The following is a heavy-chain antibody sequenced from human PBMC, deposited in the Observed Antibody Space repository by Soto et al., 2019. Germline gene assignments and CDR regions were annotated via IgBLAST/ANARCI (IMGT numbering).Heavy chain of an antibody. CDR1: GYTFTSYG. J-gene: IGHJ4*02. CDR2: ISAYDGNT. Sequence: ASVKVSCKASGYTFTSYGISWVRQAPGQGLEWMGWISAYDGNTNYAQKLQGRVTMTTDTSTSTAYMELRSLRSDDTAVYYCARVRVYDILTGYYAPTTLDYWGQGTLVTVS. D-gene: IGHD3-9*01. CDR3: ARVRVYDILTGYYAPTTLDY. V-gene: IGHV1-18*01.